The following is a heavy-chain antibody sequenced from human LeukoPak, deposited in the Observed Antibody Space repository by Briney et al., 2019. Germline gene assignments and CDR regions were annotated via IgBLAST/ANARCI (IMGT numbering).Heavy chain of an antibody. V-gene: IGHV4-59*01. CDR2: IYYSGST. CDR1: GGTISSYY. CDR3: ARRAARLNSFDP. Sequence: SETLSLTCTVSGGTISSYYWSWIRQPPGKGLEWIGYIYYSGSTNYNPSLKSRVTISVDTSKNQFSLKLSSVTAADTAVYYCARRAARLNSFDPWGQGTLVTVSS. J-gene: IGHJ5*02. D-gene: IGHD6-6*01.